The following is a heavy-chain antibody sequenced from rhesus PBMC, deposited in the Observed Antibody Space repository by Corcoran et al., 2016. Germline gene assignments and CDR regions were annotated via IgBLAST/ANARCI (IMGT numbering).Heavy chain of an antibody. CDR3: ARSNTVLVVVAMGGFDY. J-gene: IGHJ4*01. D-gene: IGHD2-21*01. CDR1: GASIRSYW. V-gene: IGHV4-80*01. Sequence: QVQLQESGPGLVKPSETLSLTCTVSGASIRSYWWNWIRQPPGKGLEWIGEINGNSGNTNYNPSLKSRVTISKDASNHQFSLKLNSVTAADTAVYYCARSNTVLVVVAMGGFDYWGQGVLVTVSS. CDR2: INGNSGNT.